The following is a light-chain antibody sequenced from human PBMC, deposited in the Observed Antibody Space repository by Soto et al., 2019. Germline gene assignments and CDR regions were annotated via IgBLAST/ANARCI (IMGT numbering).Light chain of an antibody. CDR1: QDISSS. Sequence: DIQMTQSPTSVSASVGDRVTITCRASQDISSSLAWYQQKPGKAPKLLIYAASSLQSGVPSRFSGSGSGTDFTLTISSLQPEDIATYYCQQTYTTRVYTFGQGTKLEFK. V-gene: IGKV1D-12*01. CDR3: QQTYTTRVYT. J-gene: IGKJ2*01. CDR2: AAS.